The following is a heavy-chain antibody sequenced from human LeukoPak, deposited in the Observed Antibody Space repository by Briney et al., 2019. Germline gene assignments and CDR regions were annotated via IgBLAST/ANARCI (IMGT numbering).Heavy chain of an antibody. V-gene: IGHV4-34*01. Sequence: SETLSLTCAVYGGSFSGYYWSWIRQPPGKGLEWIGEINHSGSTNYNPSLKSRVNISVDTSKNQFSLKLSSVTAADTAVYYCARGPARVGATPLDYWGQGTLVTVSS. J-gene: IGHJ4*02. CDR3: ARGPARVGATPLDY. D-gene: IGHD1-26*01. CDR1: GGSFSGYY. CDR2: INHSGST.